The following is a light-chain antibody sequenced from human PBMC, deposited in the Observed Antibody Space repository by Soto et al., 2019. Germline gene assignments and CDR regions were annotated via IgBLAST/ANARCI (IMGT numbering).Light chain of an antibody. CDR2: NNN. J-gene: IGLJ2*01. Sequence: QLVLTQPPSASGTPGQRVTISCSGSSSNIGRNTVNWYQQLPGTAPKLLIYNNNQRPSGVPDRFSGSKSGTSASLAISGLQSEDEADYYCAAWDDSLNGVVFGGGTKLTVL. CDR3: AAWDDSLNGVV. CDR1: SSNIGRNT. V-gene: IGLV1-44*01.